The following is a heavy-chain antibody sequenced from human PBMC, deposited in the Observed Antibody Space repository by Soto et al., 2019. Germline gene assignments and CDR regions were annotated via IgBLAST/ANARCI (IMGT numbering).Heavy chain of an antibody. CDR1: GDSVSSTSTA. J-gene: IGHJ4*02. CDR3: ARGSYYSGWV. CDR2: TYYRSKWYS. Sequence: PSETLSLTCAISGDSVSSTSTAWSWIRQSPSRGLEWLGRTYYRSKWYSDYAVSVKSRITINADTFKNQFSLQLNSVTPEDTAVYYCARGSYYSGWVWGQGTLVTVSS. V-gene: IGHV6-1*01. D-gene: IGHD6-19*01.